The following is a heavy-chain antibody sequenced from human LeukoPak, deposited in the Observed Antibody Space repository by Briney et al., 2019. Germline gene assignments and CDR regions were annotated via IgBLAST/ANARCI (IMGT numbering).Heavy chain of an antibody. CDR3: ARVAVAGTFEYYFDY. Sequence: ASVNVSCKASVYTFTGYYIQWVRQAPGQGLDWMGWVNPNSGGTKYAQKFQGRVTMTRDTSISTAYVELSRLRSDDTAIYYCARVAVAGTFEYYFDYWGQGSLVIVSS. V-gene: IGHV1-2*02. D-gene: IGHD6-19*01. J-gene: IGHJ4*02. CDR2: VNPNSGGT. CDR1: VYTFTGYY.